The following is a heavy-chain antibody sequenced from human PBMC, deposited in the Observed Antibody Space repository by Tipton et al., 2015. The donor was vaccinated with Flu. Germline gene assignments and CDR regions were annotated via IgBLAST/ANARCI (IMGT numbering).Heavy chain of an antibody. Sequence: TLSLTCTVSGVSISRYYWSWIRQPAGKGLEWIGHIYTSGSADYSPSLKSRVSMSGDTSKNQFSLKLNSVTAADTAVYYCAGTNSGSQYRPGDAFDFWGQGIIVTASS. CDR3: AGTNSGSQYRPGDAFDF. CDR2: IYTSGSA. J-gene: IGHJ3*01. D-gene: IGHD1-26*01. V-gene: IGHV4-4*07. CDR1: GVSISRYY.